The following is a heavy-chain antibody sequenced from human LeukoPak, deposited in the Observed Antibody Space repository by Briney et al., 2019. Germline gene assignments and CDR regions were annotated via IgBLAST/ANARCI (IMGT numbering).Heavy chain of an antibody. CDR1: GGSITSTNFY. Sequence: SSETLSLTCTVSGGSITSTNFYWGWIRQPPGKGLEWIGNIYYSGSTYYNPSLKSRVTISVDTSKNQFSLKLSSVTAADTAVYYCARRHVEYSSSSDPYYFDYWGQGTLVTVSS. J-gene: IGHJ4*02. D-gene: IGHD6-6*01. CDR3: ARRHVEYSSSSDPYYFDY. V-gene: IGHV4-39*07. CDR2: IYYSGST.